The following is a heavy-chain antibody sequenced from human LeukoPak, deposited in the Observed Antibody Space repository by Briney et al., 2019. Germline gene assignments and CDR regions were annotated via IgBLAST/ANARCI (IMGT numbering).Heavy chain of an antibody. V-gene: IGHV1-18*01. Sequence: GASVKVSCKTSGYTFSGYGISWVRQAPGQGLEWMGWITGNNGNTNYASSLEGRVTMTTDTSTNTVYMELTSLKSDDTAVYYCARDQRNSGSYRFEYWGQGTLVTVSS. CDR2: ITGNNGNT. CDR3: ARDQRNSGSYRFEY. J-gene: IGHJ4*02. CDR1: GYTFSGYG. D-gene: IGHD1-26*01.